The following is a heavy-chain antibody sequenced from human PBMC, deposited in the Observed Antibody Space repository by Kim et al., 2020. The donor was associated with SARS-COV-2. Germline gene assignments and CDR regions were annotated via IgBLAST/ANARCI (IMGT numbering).Heavy chain of an antibody. D-gene: IGHD3-3*01. CDR2: IWYDGSNK. CDR1: GFTFSSYG. J-gene: IGHJ6*02. CDR3: ARVEHCLRFLELLPPQEGRGYYYYGMDV. Sequence: GGSLRLSCAASGFTFSSYGMHWVRQAPGKGLEWVAVIWYDGSNKYYADSVKGRFTISRDNSKNALYLQMNSLRAEDTAVYYCARVEHCLRFLELLPPQEGRGYYYYGMDVWGQGTTVTVSS. V-gene: IGHV3-33*01.